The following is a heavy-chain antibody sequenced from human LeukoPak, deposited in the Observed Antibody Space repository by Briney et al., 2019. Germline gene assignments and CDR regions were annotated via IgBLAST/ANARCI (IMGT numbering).Heavy chain of an antibody. CDR3: ARVGVYCSSTSCHDY. V-gene: IGHV1-18*01. CDR2: ISAYNGNT. J-gene: IGHJ4*02. CDR1: GYTFTNYG. Sequence: GASVKVSCEASGYTFTNYGISWVRQAPGQGLEWMGWISAYNGNTDFPQKFQGRITMTTDTSTSTSYMELRSLRSDDTAVYYCARVGVYCSSTSCHDYWGQGTLVTVSS. D-gene: IGHD2-2*01.